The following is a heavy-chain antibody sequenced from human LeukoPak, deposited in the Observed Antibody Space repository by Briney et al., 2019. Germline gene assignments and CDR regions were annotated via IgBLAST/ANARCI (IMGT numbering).Heavy chain of an antibody. D-gene: IGHD3-10*01. J-gene: IGHJ4*02. CDR2: INPNSGGT. Sequence: ASVKVSCKASGYTFTGYYMHWVRQAPGQGLEWMGWINPNSGGTNYAQKFQGRVTMTRDTSISTAYMELSRLRSDDTAVYYCARTMVRGVMSPIDYWGQGTLVTVSS. CDR3: ARTMVRGVMSPIDY. CDR1: GYTFTGYY. V-gene: IGHV1-2*02.